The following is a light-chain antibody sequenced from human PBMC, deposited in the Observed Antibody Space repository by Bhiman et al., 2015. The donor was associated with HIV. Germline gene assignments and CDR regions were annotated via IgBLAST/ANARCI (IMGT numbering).Light chain of an antibody. CDR2: DVS. V-gene: IGLV2-14*01. CDR1: SSDVGDYNY. CDR3: SSYAGRDVVI. Sequence: QSALTQPASVSGSPGQSITISCTGTSSDVGDYNYVSWYQQHPGKAPKVMIYDVSKRPSGVSNRFSGSKSANTASLTISGLQAEDEADYYCSSYAGRDVVIFGGGTKLTVL. J-gene: IGLJ2*01.